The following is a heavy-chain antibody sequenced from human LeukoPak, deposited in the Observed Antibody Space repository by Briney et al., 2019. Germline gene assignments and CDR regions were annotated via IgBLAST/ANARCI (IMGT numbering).Heavy chain of an antibody. CDR1: GYTFTSYD. CDR2: MNPNSGNT. D-gene: IGHD6-13*01. V-gene: IGHV1-8*03. Sequence: ASVKVSCKXSGYTFTSYDINWVRQATRQGLEWMGWMNPNSGNTGYSQKFQGRVTITRNTSISTAYMELSSLRSEDTAVYYCARASSSWSIGDWFDPWGQGTLVTVSS. CDR3: ARASSSWSIGDWFDP. J-gene: IGHJ5*02.